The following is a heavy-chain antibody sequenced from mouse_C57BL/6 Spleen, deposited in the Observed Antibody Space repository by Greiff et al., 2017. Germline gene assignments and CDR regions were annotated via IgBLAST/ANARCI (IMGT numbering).Heavy chain of an antibody. CDR3: AREKDYYGSMDS. D-gene: IGHD1-1*01. J-gene: IGHJ2*01. CDR2: IYPGSGST. Sequence: QVQLQQPGAELVKPGASVKMSCKASGYTFTSYWITWVKQRPGQGLEWIGDIYPGSGSTNYNEKFKSKATLTVDTSSSTAYMQLSSLTSEDSAVYYCAREKDYYGSMDSWGQGTTLTVSS. V-gene: IGHV1-55*01. CDR1: GYTFTSYW.